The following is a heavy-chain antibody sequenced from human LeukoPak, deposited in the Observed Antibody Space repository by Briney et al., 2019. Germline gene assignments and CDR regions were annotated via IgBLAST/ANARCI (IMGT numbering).Heavy chain of an antibody. D-gene: IGHD1-26*01. CDR3: ARYSGTYRDY. CDR1: GFPFSSYN. CDR2: ITSSSTYI. Sequence: GGSLRLSCAASGFPFSSYNMSWVRQAPGKGLEWVSSITSSSTYIFYADSVTGRFTISRDNAKNSLYLQMSSLRAEDTAVYYCARYSGTYRDYWGQGTLVTVSS. J-gene: IGHJ4*02. V-gene: IGHV3-21*01.